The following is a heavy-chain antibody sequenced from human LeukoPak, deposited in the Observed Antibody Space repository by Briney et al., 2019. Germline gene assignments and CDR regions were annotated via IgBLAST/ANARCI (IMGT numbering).Heavy chain of an antibody. D-gene: IGHD6-6*01. J-gene: IGHJ6*03. V-gene: IGHV4-39*07. CDR3: ARDRLYYYYMDV. CDR2: IYYSGST. Sequence: PSETLSLTCTVSGGSISSGSYYWGWIRQPPGKGLEWIGSIYYSGSTYYNPSLKSRVTISVDTSKNQFSLKLSSVTAADTAVYYCARDRLYYYYMDVWGKGTTVTVSS. CDR1: GGSISSGSYY.